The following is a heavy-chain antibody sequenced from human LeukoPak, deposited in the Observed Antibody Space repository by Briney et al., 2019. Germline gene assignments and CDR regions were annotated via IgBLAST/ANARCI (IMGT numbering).Heavy chain of an antibody. D-gene: IGHD3-22*01. CDR2: ISYDGTDK. Sequence: GGSLRLSCAASGFIFSDYGMHWVRQAPGKGLEWVALISYDGTDKYYADSVKGRFTISRDNSKNTLYLQMNSLRAEDTAVYYCALPYYYDSSGSPPPHGAFDIWGQGTMVTVSS. CDR1: GFIFSDYG. V-gene: IGHV3-30*03. J-gene: IGHJ3*02. CDR3: ALPYYYDSSGSPPPHGAFDI.